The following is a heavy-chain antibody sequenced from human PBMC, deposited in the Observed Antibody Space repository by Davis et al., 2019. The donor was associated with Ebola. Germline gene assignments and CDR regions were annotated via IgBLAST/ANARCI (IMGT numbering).Heavy chain of an antibody. D-gene: IGHD3-22*01. Sequence: SETLSLTCAVYGGSFNGYYWGWIRQSPGKGLEWIGEIGHDGNTNYNPSLKSRVTISVDTSKNQFSLKLSSVTAADTAVYYCARARRIVVVTDAFDIWGQGTMVTVSS. V-gene: IGHV4-34*01. CDR1: GGSFNGYY. J-gene: IGHJ3*02. CDR2: IGHDGNT. CDR3: ARARRIVVVTDAFDI.